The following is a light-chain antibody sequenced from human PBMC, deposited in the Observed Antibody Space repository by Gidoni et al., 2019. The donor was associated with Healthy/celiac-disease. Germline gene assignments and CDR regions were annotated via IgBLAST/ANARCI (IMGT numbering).Light chain of an antibody. CDR3: MQALQTPRT. CDR2: LGS. V-gene: IGKV2-28*01. Sequence: IVMTQSPLSLPVTPGEPASISCRSSQSLLHSNGYNYLDWYLQKPGQSPQLLIYLGSNRASGVPDRFSGSGSGTGFTLKISRVEAEDVGVYYCMQALQTPRTFGQGTKVEIK. J-gene: IGKJ1*01. CDR1: QSLLHSNGYNY.